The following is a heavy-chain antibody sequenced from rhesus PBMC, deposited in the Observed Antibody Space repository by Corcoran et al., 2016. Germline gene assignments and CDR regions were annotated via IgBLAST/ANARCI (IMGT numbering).Heavy chain of an antibody. V-gene: IGHV4S12*01. CDR3: ARHGQLRSYWYFDI. D-gene: IGHD6-25*01. J-gene: IGHJ2*01. Sequence: QVQLQESGPGLVKPSETLSLTCAASGGSISSSNWWSWIRQPPAKGVEWIGGIYSNSESTNYNPSRKSRVTIAKDTSKNQFSLKLSSVTAADTAVYYCARHGQLRSYWYFDIWGPGTPITISS. CDR2: IYSNSEST. CDR1: GGSISSSNW.